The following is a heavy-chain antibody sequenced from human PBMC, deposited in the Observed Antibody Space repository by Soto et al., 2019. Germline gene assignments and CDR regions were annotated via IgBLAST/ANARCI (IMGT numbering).Heavy chain of an antibody. J-gene: IGHJ5*02. CDR3: ARDSQYYDYVWGSYRAPFDR. CDR2: IIPIFGTA. D-gene: IGHD3-16*02. Sequence: QVQLVQSGAEVKKHGSSVKVSCRASGGTFSSYAISWVRQSPGQGLEWMGGIIPIFGTANYEQKFHGRVTITADESTSTAYMELSSMRSEDTAVYYCARDSQYYDYVWGSYRAPFDRWGQGTLVNVSS. V-gene: IGHV1-69*01. CDR1: GGTFSSYA.